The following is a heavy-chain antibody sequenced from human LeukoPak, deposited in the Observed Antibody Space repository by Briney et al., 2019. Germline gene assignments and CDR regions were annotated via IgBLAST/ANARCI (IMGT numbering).Heavy chain of an antibody. Sequence: GGSLRLSCAASGFTFSNYGMHWVRQAPGKGLEWVAVISYDGSNKYYADSVKGRFTISRGNSKNTLYLQMNSLRAEDTAVYYCAKPPHDYGSYWGQGTLVTVSS. CDR3: AKPPHDYGSY. CDR2: ISYDGSNK. CDR1: GFTFSNYG. D-gene: IGHD4-17*01. J-gene: IGHJ4*02. V-gene: IGHV3-30*18.